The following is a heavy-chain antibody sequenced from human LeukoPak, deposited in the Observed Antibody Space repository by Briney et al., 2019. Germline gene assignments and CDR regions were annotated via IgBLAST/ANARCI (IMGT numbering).Heavy chain of an antibody. J-gene: IGHJ5*02. CDR1: GGSFSGYY. D-gene: IGHD2-2*01. CDR3: ARGHLPAANNWLDP. V-gene: IGHV4-34*01. CDR2: INHSGST. Sequence: SETLSLTCAVYGGSFSGYYWSWIRQPPGKGLEWIGEINHSGSTNYNPSLKSRVTIPVDTSKNQFSLKLSSVTAADTAVYYCARGHLPAANNWLDPGGQGTLVTVS.